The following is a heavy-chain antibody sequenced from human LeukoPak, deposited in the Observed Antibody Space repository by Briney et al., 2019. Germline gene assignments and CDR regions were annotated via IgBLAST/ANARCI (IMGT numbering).Heavy chain of an antibody. CDR3: ARDPYDSTEETHYMDV. J-gene: IGHJ6*03. V-gene: IGHV4-61*02. D-gene: IGHD3-22*01. CDR1: GGSISSGSYY. CDR2: IYTSGST. Sequence: SETLSLTCTVSGGSISSGSYYWSWIRQPAGKGLEWIGRIYTSGSTNYNPSLKSRVTMSVDTSKNQFSLKLSSVTAADTAVYYCARDPYDSTEETHYMDVWGKGTTVTISS.